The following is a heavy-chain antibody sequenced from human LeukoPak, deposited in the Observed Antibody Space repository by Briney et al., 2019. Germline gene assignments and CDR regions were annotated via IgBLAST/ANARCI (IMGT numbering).Heavy chain of an antibody. D-gene: IGHD4-17*01. J-gene: IGHJ2*01. CDR1: GGSISSYY. Sequence: PSETLSLTCTVSGGSISSYYWSWIRQPPGKGLEWIGYIYYSGSTNYNPSLKSRVTISVDTSKNQFSLKLSSVTAADTAVYYCARSQTTVTPGLCFDLWGRGTLVTVSS. V-gene: IGHV4-59*01. CDR3: ARSQTTVTPGLCFDL. CDR2: IYYSGST.